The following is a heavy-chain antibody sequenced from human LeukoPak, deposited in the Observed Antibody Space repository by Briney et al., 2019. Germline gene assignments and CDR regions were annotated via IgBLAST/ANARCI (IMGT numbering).Heavy chain of an antibody. D-gene: IGHD1-14*01. CDR1: GFTFSGYA. CDR3: AKDRSGPFDY. CDR2: ISGSGGNT. Sequence: GGSLRLSCAASGFTFSGYAMSWVRQAPGKGLEWVSAISGSGGNTYYADSVKGRFTISRDNSKNTLYLQMNSLRAEDTAVYYCAKDRSGPFDYWGQGTLVTVSS. J-gene: IGHJ4*02. V-gene: IGHV3-23*01.